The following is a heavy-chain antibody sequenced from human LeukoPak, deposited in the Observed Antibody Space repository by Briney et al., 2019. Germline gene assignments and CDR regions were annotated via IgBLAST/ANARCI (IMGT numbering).Heavy chain of an antibody. J-gene: IGHJ4*02. CDR2: INHSGST. V-gene: IGHV4-34*01. D-gene: IGHD6-13*01. Sequence: SETLSLTCAVYGGSFSGYYWSWIRQPPGKGLEWIGEINHSGSTNYNPSLKSRVTISVDTSKNQFSLKLSSVTAAGTAVYYCARGAIGYSSSWYRYRLPTIFDYWGQGTLVTVSS. CDR3: ARGAIGYSSSWYRYRLPTIFDY. CDR1: GGSFSGYY.